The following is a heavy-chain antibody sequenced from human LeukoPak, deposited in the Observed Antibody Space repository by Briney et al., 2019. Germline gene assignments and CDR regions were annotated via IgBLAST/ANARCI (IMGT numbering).Heavy chain of an antibody. V-gene: IGHV1-18*01. J-gene: IGHJ6*02. Sequence: ASVKVSCKASGYTFTSYGISWVRQAPGQGLEWMGWISAYNGNTNYAQKLQGRVTMTTDTSTSTAYMELRSLRSDDTAVYYCAANYDFWSGPPYGMDVWGQGTTVTVPS. CDR3: AANYDFWSGPPYGMDV. CDR2: ISAYNGNT. CDR1: GYTFTSYG. D-gene: IGHD3-3*01.